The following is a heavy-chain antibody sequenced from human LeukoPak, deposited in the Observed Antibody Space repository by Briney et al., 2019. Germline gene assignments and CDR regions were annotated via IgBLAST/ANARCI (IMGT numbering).Heavy chain of an antibody. D-gene: IGHD3-16*01. CDR3: ARRPVEGGGGYDY. J-gene: IGHJ4*02. CDR1: GFTVSSNY. CDR2: IYSGGST. Sequence: PGGSLRLSCAASGFTVSSNYMSWVRQAPGKGLEWVSVIYSGGSTYYAESVKDRFTISRDNSKNTLYLQMNSLRAEDTAVYYCARRPVEGGGGYDYWGQGTLVTVSS. V-gene: IGHV3-53*01.